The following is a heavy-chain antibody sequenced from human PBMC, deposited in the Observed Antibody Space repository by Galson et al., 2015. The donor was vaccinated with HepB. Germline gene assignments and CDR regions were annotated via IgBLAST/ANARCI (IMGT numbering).Heavy chain of an antibody. D-gene: IGHD3-22*01. CDR1: GFTVSSNY. V-gene: IGHV3-53*04. J-gene: IGHJ4*02. CDR2: IYSGGST. Sequence: SLRLSCAASGFTVSSNYMSWVRQAPGKGLEWVSVIYSGGSTYYADSVKGRFTISRHNSKNTLYLQMNSLRAEDTAVYYCARGGYYDSRSFDYWGQGTLVTVFS. CDR3: ARGGYYDSRSFDY.